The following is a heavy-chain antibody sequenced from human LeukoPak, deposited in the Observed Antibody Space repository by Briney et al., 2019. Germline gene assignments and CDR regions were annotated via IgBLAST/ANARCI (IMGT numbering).Heavy chain of an antibody. CDR1: GGSISSGDYY. D-gene: IGHD3-22*01. Sequence: SQTLSLTCTVSGGSISSGDYYWSWIRQPPGKGLEWIGYIYYSGSTYYNPSLKSRVTISVDTSKNQFSLKLSSVTAAGTAVYYCARDSSGYQDFDYWGQGTLVTVSS. J-gene: IGHJ4*02. CDR3: ARDSSGYQDFDY. V-gene: IGHV4-30-4*01. CDR2: IYYSGST.